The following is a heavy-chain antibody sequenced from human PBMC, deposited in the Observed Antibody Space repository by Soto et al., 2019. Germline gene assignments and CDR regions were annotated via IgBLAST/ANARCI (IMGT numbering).Heavy chain of an antibody. CDR2: SGGSXGTX. CDR3: XXXXXGNTCPCLDV. CDR1: GFIFNNYA. Sequence: EVQLWESGGGLVQPGGSLRLSCAASGFIFNNYALTWVRQSPGKGLEWVSTSGGSXGTXXYADXVKGRXTXXXXSSXXXXXXXXXXXXXXXXXXXXXXXXXXGNTCPCLDVWGQGTTVSVSS. J-gene: IGHJ6*02. V-gene: IGHV3-23*01.